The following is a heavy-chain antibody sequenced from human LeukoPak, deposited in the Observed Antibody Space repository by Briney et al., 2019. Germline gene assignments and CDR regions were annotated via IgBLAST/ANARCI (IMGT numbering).Heavy chain of an antibody. Sequence: SETLSLTCAVYGGSFSGYYWSWIRQPPGKGLEWIGEINHSGSTNYNPSFKSRVTISVDTSKNQFSLKLSSVTAADTAVYYCARNDRGRVATINFDYWGQGTLVTVSS. V-gene: IGHV4-34*01. CDR2: INHSGST. CDR3: ARNDRGRVATINFDY. D-gene: IGHD5-12*01. CDR1: GGSFSGYY. J-gene: IGHJ4*02.